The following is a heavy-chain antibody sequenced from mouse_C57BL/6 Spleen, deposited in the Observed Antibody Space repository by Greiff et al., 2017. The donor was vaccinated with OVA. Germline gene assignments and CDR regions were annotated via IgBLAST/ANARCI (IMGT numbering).Heavy chain of an antibody. Sequence: QVHVKQSGAELARPGASVKMSCKASGYTFTSYTMHWVKQRPGQGLEWIGYINPSSGYTKYNQKFKDKATLTADKSSSTAYMQLSSLTSEDSAVYYCATGTWRFDYWGQGTTLTVSS. CDR1: GYTFTSYT. CDR2: INPSSGYT. V-gene: IGHV1-4*01. CDR3: ATGTWRFDY. D-gene: IGHD4-1*01. J-gene: IGHJ2*01.